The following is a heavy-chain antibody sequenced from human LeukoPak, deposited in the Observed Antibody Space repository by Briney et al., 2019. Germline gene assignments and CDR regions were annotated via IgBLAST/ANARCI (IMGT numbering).Heavy chain of an antibody. Sequence: SETLSLTCAVYGGSFSGYYYTWIRQPPGKGLEWIGEINHSGSTTYNPSLNSRGIILVDTSENQFSLKLRSVTAADTAVYYCARGEGQRQLVHIHWGQGTLVTVSS. V-gene: IGHV4-34*01. CDR3: ARGEGQRQLVHIH. CDR2: INHSGST. J-gene: IGHJ4*02. CDR1: GGSFSGYY. D-gene: IGHD6-13*01.